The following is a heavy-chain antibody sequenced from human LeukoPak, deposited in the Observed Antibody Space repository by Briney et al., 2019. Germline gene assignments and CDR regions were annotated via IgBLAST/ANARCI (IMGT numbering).Heavy chain of an antibody. Sequence: PGGSLRLSCAASGFTFSRHSINWVRQAPGKGLEWVSSISSSSSYIYYADSVKGRFTISRDNAKNSLYLQMNSLRAEDTAVYCCARDSGNYLDAFDIWGQGTMVTVSS. CDR2: ISSSSSYI. D-gene: IGHD1-7*01. CDR1: GFTFSRHS. V-gene: IGHV3-21*01. J-gene: IGHJ3*02. CDR3: ARDSGNYLDAFDI.